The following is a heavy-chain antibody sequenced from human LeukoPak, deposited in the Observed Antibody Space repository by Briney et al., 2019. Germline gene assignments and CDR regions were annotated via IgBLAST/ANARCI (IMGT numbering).Heavy chain of an antibody. V-gene: IGHV3-9*01. Sequence: PGGSLRLSCAASRFAFDDYALHWVRQAPGKGLEWVSGVSWNSGTIGYGESVRGRFTISRDNAKNSLFLQMDSLRPEDTGLYYCAKDRAQGVPFRVIDHWGQGTLVTVTS. CDR1: RFAFDDYA. CDR2: VSWNSGTI. D-gene: IGHD2-21*01. J-gene: IGHJ1*01. CDR3: AKDRAQGVPFRVIDH.